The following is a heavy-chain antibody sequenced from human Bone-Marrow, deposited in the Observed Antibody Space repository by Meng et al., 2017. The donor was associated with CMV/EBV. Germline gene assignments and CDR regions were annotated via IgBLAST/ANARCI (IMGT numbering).Heavy chain of an antibody. CDR3: ARGSLIAQGKDY. Sequence: GGSLRLSCAASGFTVSSSYMSWVRQAPGKGLEWVSVIYSGGSTYYADSVKGRFTISRDNSKNTLYLQMNSLRAEDTAVYYCARGSLIAQGKDYWGQGTLVTVSS. V-gene: IGHV3-66*02. CDR1: GFTVSSSY. CDR2: IYSGGST. J-gene: IGHJ4*02. D-gene: IGHD2-21*01.